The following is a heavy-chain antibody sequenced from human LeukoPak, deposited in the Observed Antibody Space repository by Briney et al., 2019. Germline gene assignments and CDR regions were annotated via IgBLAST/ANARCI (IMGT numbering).Heavy chain of an antibody. J-gene: IGHJ2*01. CDR1: GFTFSSYW. V-gene: IGHV3-7*01. Sequence: HPGGSLRLSCAASGFTFSSYWMSWVRQAPGKGLEWVANINQDGSEKYYVDSVKGRFTISRDSGRSSLFLQMNSLRVEDTAVYYCARDRHGDTGDWSFDLWGRGTLVTVSS. CDR2: INQDGSEK. D-gene: IGHD4-17*01. CDR3: ARDRHGDTGDWSFDL.